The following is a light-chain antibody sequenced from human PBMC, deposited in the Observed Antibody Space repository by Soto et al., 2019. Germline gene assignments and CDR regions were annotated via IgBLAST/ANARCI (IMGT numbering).Light chain of an antibody. CDR2: NNG. J-gene: IGLJ2*01. CDR3: ATWDDSLNGLV. V-gene: IGLV1-44*01. CDR1: TSNIGSNT. Sequence: QSVLTQPPSTSGTPGLRVTISCSGSTSNIGSNTVNWYQHLPGTTPKLLIYNNGQRPSGVPDRFSGSKSGTSASLAISGLQSEDEADYYCATWDDSLNGLVFGGGTKLTVL.